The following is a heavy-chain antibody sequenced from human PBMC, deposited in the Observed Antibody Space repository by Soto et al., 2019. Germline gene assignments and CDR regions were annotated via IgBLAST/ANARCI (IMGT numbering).Heavy chain of an antibody. Sequence: GGSLRLSCAASGFTFSSYAMSWVRQAPGKGLEWVSAISGSGGSTYYADSVKGRFTIARENSKNTLYLQMNSLIAEDTAVYDCAKIGVVGAAREDAFDIWGQGTMVTVSS. D-gene: IGHD2-15*01. V-gene: IGHV3-23*01. CDR1: GFTFSSYA. CDR2: ISGSGGST. CDR3: AKIGVVGAAREDAFDI. J-gene: IGHJ3*02.